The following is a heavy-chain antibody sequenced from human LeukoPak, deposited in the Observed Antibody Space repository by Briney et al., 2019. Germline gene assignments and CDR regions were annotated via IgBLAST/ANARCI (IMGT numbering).Heavy chain of an antibody. V-gene: IGHV4-61*02. Sequence: PSETLSLTCTASGGSISSGSYYWSWIRQPAGKGLEWIGRIYTSGSTNYNPSPKSRVTISVDTSKNQFSLKLSSVTAADTAVYYCARVWKYYYDSSGYDTWGQGTLVTVSS. J-gene: IGHJ5*02. CDR2: IYTSGST. CDR1: GGSISSGSYY. D-gene: IGHD3-22*01. CDR3: ARVWKYYYDSSGYDT.